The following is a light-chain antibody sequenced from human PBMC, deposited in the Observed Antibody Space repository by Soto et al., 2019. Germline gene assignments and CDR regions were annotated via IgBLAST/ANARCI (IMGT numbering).Light chain of an antibody. CDR2: DGN. Sequence: QSALTQPASVSGSPGQSITISCAGSISDVGSSNLVSWYQQHPGKVPKLIIYDGNRRPSGVSSRFSGYNSGKTASLTISGLQAEDEADYYCCSYVGARRYVFVIATKLTVL. CDR3: CSYVGARRYV. J-gene: IGLJ1*01. V-gene: IGLV2-23*01. CDR1: ISDVGSSNL.